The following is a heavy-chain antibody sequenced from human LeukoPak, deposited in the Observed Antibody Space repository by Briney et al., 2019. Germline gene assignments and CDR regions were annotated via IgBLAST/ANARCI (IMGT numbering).Heavy chain of an antibody. CDR2: LYTSGST. V-gene: IGHV4-4*07. J-gene: IGHJ4*02. CDR3: ASLIHGYDDTMRDY. D-gene: IGHD5-12*01. CDR1: GCSISSYY. Sequence: PSETLSLTCTVSGCSISSYYWSWIRQPAGKGLEWIGRLYTSGSTNYNPSLKSRVTMSVDTSKNQFSLKLSSVTAADTAVYYCASLIHGYDDTMRDYWGQGTLVTVSS.